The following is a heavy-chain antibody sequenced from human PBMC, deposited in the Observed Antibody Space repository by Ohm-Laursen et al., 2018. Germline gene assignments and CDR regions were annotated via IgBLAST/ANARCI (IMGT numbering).Heavy chain of an antibody. V-gene: IGHV4-59*07. D-gene: IGHD6-19*01. Sequence: SDTLSLTCTVSSVSISSYYWTWIRQPPGKGLEWIGYIYYSGSTNYNPSLKSRVTISVDTSKNQFSLKLSSVTAADTAVYYCARVDSSGWYGPYYFDYWGQGTLVTVSS. CDR3: ARVDSSGWYGPYYFDY. CDR1: SVSISSYY. CDR2: IYYSGST. J-gene: IGHJ4*02.